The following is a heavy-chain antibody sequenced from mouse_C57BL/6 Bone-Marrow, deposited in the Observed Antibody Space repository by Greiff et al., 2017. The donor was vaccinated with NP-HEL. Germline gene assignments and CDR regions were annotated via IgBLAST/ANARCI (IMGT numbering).Heavy chain of an antibody. CDR1: GYTFTDYY. D-gene: IGHD1-1*01. CDR2: INPNNGGT. V-gene: IGHV1-26*01. Sequence: EVQLQQSGPELVKPGASVKISCKASGYTFTDYYMNWVKQSHGKSLEWIGDINPNNGGTSYNQKFKGKATLTVDKSSSTAYMELRSLTSEDSAVYYCAREILRYEGAWFAYWGQGTLVTVSA. CDR3: AREILRYEGAWFAY. J-gene: IGHJ3*01.